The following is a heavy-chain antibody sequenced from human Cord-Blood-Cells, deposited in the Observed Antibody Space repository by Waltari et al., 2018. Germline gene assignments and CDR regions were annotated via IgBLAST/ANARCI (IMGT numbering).Heavy chain of an antibody. Sequence: QVQLQESGPGLVKPSGTLSLTCAVSGGSISSSNWWSWVRQPPGKGLDWIGEIQHSGSTNDTPSLKSRATISVDKSKNQFSRKLSSVTAADTAVYYCGAGAFGGVIVDAFDIWGQGTMVTVSS. CDR1: GGSISSSNW. J-gene: IGHJ3*02. D-gene: IGHD3-16*02. V-gene: IGHV4-4*02. CDR3: GAGAFGGVIVDAFDI. CDR2: IQHSGST.